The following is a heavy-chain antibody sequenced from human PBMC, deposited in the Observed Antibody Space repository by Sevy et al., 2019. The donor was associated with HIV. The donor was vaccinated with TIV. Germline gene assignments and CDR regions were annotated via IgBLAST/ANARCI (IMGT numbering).Heavy chain of an antibody. Sequence: ASVKVSCKASGGTFSSYAISWVRQAPGQGLEWMGGIIPIFGTANYAQKFQGRVTITADESTGTAYMELSSLRSEDTAVYYCARSFRGIAVAGTSRVYYFDYWGQGTLVTVSS. CDR3: ARSFRGIAVAGTSRVYYFDY. CDR2: IIPIFGTA. J-gene: IGHJ4*02. CDR1: GGTFSSYA. V-gene: IGHV1-69*13. D-gene: IGHD6-19*01.